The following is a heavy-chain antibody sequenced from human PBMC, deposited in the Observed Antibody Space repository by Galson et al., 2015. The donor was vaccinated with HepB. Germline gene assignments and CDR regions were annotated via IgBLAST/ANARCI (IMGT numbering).Heavy chain of an antibody. D-gene: IGHD3-22*01. J-gene: IGHJ3*02. CDR2: IIPILGIA. CDR1: GGTFSSYA. Sequence: SVKVSCKASGGTFSSYAISWVRQAPGQGLEWMGRIIPILGIANYAQKFQGRVTITADKSTSTAYMELSSLRSEDTAVYYCARRYYHDSSGYSMMAFDIWGQGTMVTVSS. CDR3: ARRYYHDSSGYSMMAFDI. V-gene: IGHV1-69*04.